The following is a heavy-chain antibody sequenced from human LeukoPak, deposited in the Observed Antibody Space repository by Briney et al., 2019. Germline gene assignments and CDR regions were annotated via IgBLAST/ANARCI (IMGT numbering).Heavy chain of an antibody. CDR1: GFTFSSYA. V-gene: IGHV3-30*04. CDR2: ISYDGSNK. J-gene: IGHJ4*02. Sequence: GGSLRLSCAASGFTFSSYAMHWVRQAPGKGLEWVAVISYDGSNKYYADSVKGRFTISRDNSKNTLYLQMNSLRAEDTAVYYCVRDEPNRGWYDWGQGTLVTVSS. CDR3: VRDEPNRGWYD. D-gene: IGHD6-19*01.